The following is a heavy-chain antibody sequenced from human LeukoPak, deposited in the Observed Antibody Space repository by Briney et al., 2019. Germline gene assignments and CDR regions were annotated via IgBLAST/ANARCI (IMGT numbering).Heavy chain of an antibody. Sequence: PSETLSLTCTVSGGSIRSYYWSWIRQPPGKGLEWIGYIYFSGNTSYSPSLKSRVTISVDRSKNQFSLKLSSVAAADTAVYYCARSYDTNFDYWGQGTLVTVSS. CDR3: ARSYDTNFDY. CDR1: GGSIRSYY. D-gene: IGHD3-3*01. J-gene: IGHJ4*02. V-gene: IGHV4-59*01. CDR2: IYFSGNT.